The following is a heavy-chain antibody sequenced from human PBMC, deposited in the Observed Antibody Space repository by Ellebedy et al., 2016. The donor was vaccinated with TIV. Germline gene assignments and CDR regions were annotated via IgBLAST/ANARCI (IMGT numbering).Heavy chain of an antibody. V-gene: IGHV3-7*01. CDR2: IRQDGSK. CDR1: GFTFSSYW. CDR3: ASDGSYGDYASPAHALTF. Sequence: GGSLRLSCAVSGFTFSSYWMSWVRQAPGKGLEWVANIRQDGSKNYVDSVKGRFTISRDNAQNSLYLQMKSLRAEDTAVYYCASDGSYGDYASPAHALTFWGQGTMVTVSS. J-gene: IGHJ3*01. D-gene: IGHD4-17*01.